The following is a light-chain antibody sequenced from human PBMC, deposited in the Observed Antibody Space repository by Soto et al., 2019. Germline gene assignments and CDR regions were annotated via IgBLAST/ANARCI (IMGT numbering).Light chain of an antibody. CDR1: SGDVGGYNY. J-gene: IGLJ2*01. V-gene: IGLV2-14*01. CDR3: SSYTSDTTVL. CDR2: EVS. Sequence: QSALTQPTSVSGSPGQSITISCTGTSGDVGGYNYVSWYQQHSGKVPKLIIYEVSKRPSGVSNRFSGSKSGNTASLTISGLQGEDESHYYCSSYTSDTTVLFGGGTKLTVL.